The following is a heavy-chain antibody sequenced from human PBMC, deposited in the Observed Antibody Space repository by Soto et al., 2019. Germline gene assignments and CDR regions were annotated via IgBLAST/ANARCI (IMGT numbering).Heavy chain of an antibody. D-gene: IGHD3-10*01. V-gene: IGHV4-39*01. CDR1: GGSISSSSYY. CDR3: ARQAQFVRYYYYGMDV. CDR2: IYYSGST. Sequence: PSETLSLTCTVSGGSISSSSYYWGWIRQPPGKGLEWIGSIYYSGSTYYNPSLKSRVTISVDTSKNQFSLKLSSVTAADTAVYYCARQAQFVRYYYYGMDVWGQGTTVTVSS. J-gene: IGHJ6*02.